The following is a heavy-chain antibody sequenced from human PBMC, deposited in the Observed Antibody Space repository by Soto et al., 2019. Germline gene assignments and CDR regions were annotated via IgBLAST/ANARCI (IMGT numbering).Heavy chain of an antibody. Sequence: QVQLVQSGAEVKKPGSSVKVSCEASGGTFSSYAISWVRQAPGQGLEWMGGIIPIFGTANYAQKFQGRVTITADESTSTAYMELSSLRSEDTAVYYCARVSSMLATITTDYFDYWGQGTLVTVSS. J-gene: IGHJ4*02. D-gene: IGHD5-12*01. CDR2: IIPIFGTA. V-gene: IGHV1-69*01. CDR1: GGTFSSYA. CDR3: ARVSSMLATITTDYFDY.